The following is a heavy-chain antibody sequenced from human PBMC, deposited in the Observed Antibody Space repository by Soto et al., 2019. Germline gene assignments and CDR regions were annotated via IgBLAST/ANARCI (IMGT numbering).Heavy chain of an antibody. CDR1: GGSISSGDYY. CDR3: ARDRGSSWPNSSGRWFDP. J-gene: IGHJ5*02. CDR2: IYYSGST. D-gene: IGHD6-19*01. V-gene: IGHV4-31*03. Sequence: QVQLQESGPGLVKPSQTLSLTCTVSGGSISSGDYYWSWIRQHPGKGLEWIGYIYYSGSTYYNPSLKSRVTISVDTSKNQFSLKLSSVTAADTAVYYCARDRGSSWPNSSGRWFDPWGQGTLVTVSS.